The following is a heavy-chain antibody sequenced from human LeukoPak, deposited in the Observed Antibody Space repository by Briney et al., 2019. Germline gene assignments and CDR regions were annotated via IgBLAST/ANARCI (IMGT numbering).Heavy chain of an antibody. CDR3: AGHHPRNTVDF. CDR1: GGSISSYY. CDR2: IYTSGST. J-gene: IGHJ4*02. D-gene: IGHD2/OR15-2a*01. V-gene: IGHV4-4*07. Sequence: SETLSLTCTVSGGSISSYYWSWIRQPAGKGLEWIGRIYTSGSTNYNPSLKSRVTISLDTSKNQLSLKLRSVTAADTAVYYCAGHHPRNTVDFWGQGTLVTVSS.